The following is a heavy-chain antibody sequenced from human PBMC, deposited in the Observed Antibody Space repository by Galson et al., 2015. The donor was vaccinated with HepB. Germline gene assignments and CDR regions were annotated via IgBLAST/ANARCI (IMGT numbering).Heavy chain of an antibody. V-gene: IGHV3-48*04. CDR2: ISSSSTTI. D-gene: IGHD5-12*01. Sequence: LRLSCAASTFIFSTYSMNWVRQAPGKGLEWVSYISSSSTTIYYADSVKGRFTISRDNAKNSLYLQMNSLRAEDTAVYYCVLLRGYDLKPLDYWGQGALVTVSS. J-gene: IGHJ4*02. CDR1: TFIFSTYS. CDR3: VLLRGYDLKPLDY.